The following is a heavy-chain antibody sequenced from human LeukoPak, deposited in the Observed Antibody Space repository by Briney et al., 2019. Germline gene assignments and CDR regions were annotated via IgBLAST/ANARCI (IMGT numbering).Heavy chain of an antibody. CDR2: IYYSGST. D-gene: IGHD3-16*01. J-gene: IGHJ4*02. CDR3: ARDIAKMRLGEFGPTFDY. Sequence: SETLSLTCTVSGGSISSYYWSWIRQPPGKGLEWIGYIYYSGSTNYNPSLKSRVTISVDTSKNQFSLKLSSVTAADTAVYYCARDIAKMRLGEFGPTFDYWGQGTLVTVSS. V-gene: IGHV4-59*01. CDR1: GGSISSYY.